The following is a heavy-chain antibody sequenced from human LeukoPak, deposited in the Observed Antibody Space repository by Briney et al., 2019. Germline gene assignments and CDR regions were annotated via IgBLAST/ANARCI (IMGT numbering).Heavy chain of an antibody. D-gene: IGHD3-10*01. CDR3: ARDPTVRGRRWYYFDY. Sequence: PGGSLRLSCAASGFTFSSYSMNWVRQAPGKGLEWVSSISSSSSYIYYADSVKGRFTISRDNAKNSLYLQMNSLRAEDTAVYYCARDPTVRGRRWYYFDYWGQGTLVTVSS. J-gene: IGHJ4*02. CDR2: ISSSSSYI. CDR1: GFTFSSYS. V-gene: IGHV3-21*01.